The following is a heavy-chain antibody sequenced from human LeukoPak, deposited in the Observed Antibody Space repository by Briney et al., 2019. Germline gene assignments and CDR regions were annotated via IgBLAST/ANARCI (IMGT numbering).Heavy chain of an antibody. CDR3: ARRVTMKGSVVFDI. Sequence: SETLSLTCTVSGGSISSYYWSWIRQPPGKGLEWIGYIYYSGSTNYNPSLKSRVTISVDTSKNQFSLKLSSVTAADTAVYYCARRVTMKGSVVFDIWGQGTMVTVSS. CDR2: IYYSGST. CDR1: GGSISSYY. J-gene: IGHJ3*02. V-gene: IGHV4-59*08. D-gene: IGHD3-22*01.